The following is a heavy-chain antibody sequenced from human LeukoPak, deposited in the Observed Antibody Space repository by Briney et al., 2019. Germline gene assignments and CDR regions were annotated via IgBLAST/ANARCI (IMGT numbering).Heavy chain of an antibody. D-gene: IGHD6-13*01. CDR3: ARRPGIAAAAPWFDP. CDR1: GYTFTSYG. V-gene: IGHV1-18*01. J-gene: IGHJ5*02. Sequence: ASVKVSCKASGYTFTSYGISWVRQAPGQGLEWMGWISAYNGNTNYAQKLQGRVTMTTGTSTSTAYMELRSLRSDDTAVYYCARRPGIAAAAPWFDPWGQGTLVTVSS. CDR2: ISAYNGNT.